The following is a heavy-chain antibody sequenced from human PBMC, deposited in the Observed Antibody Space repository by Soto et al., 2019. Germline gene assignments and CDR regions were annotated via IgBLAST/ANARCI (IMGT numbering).Heavy chain of an antibody. CDR1: GFTFSSYS. V-gene: IGHV3-21*01. CDR3: ARGSGFYDY. J-gene: IGHJ4*02. D-gene: IGHD3-10*01. Sequence: EVQLVESGGGLVKPGGSLRLSCAASGFTFSSYSMNWVRQAPGKGLEWVSSISSSSSYIYYGDSVKGRFTISRDNAKNSLYLQMNSLRAEDTAVYYCARGSGFYDYWGQGTLVTVSS. CDR2: ISSSSSYI.